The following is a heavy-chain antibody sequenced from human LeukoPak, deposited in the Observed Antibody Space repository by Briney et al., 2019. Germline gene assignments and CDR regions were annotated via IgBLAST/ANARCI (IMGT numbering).Heavy chain of an antibody. Sequence: PGASLRLSCAASGFTFSNYAMTWVRQAPGKGLEWVSALSGSGNGTYYADSVKGRFTISRDNSKNTLYLRMNSLRAEDTAVYYCAKDTAALSFVIDSWGQGTPVTVSS. V-gene: IGHV3-23*01. CDR1: GFTFSNYA. D-gene: IGHD2-15*01. J-gene: IGHJ4*02. CDR3: AKDTAALSFVIDS. CDR2: LSGSGNGT.